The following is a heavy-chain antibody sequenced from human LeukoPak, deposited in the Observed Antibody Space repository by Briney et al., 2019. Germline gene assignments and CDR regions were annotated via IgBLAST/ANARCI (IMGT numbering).Heavy chain of an antibody. J-gene: IGHJ6*03. D-gene: IGHD1-7*01. V-gene: IGHV4-34*01. Sequence: SVTLSLTCAVYGGSFSNYYWRWIRQPPGEGLEWIGEINDSGRINYNPSLISRVTVSVDTSKNQFSLRLTSVTATDTAVYYCARRWNYGRNYYIDVWGNGATV. CDR2: INDSGRI. CDR3: ARRWNYGRNYYIDV. CDR1: GGSFSNYY.